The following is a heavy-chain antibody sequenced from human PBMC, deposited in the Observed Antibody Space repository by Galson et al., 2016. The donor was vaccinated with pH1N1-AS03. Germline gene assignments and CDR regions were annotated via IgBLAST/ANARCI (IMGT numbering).Heavy chain of an antibody. D-gene: IGHD3-3*01. CDR1: GHNFTNYA. CDR3: ARGFLEAVIDY. J-gene: IGHJ4*02. V-gene: IGHV1-3*01. Sequence: SVKVSCKASGHNFTNYAIHWVRQAPGQRLEWMGWINVGSGITKYSQKFQGRVTMTRDTSASTAYMELSSLTSDDTSVYYCARGFLEAVIDYWGQGSLVTVSS. CDR2: INVGSGIT.